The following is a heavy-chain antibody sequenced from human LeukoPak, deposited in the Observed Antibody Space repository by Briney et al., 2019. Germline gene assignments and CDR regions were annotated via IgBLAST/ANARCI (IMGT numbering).Heavy chain of an antibody. CDR1: GFSFSNYG. Sequence: GGSLRLSRAASGFSFSNYGMHWVRQAPGKGLEWVAVIWFDETNKYYADSVRGRFTISRDNSKNTLYLQMSSLRAEDTAVYYCARDRGVAAHLDYWGQGTLVTVSS. CDR3: ARDRGVAAHLDY. J-gene: IGHJ4*02. D-gene: IGHD5-12*01. CDR2: IWFDETNK. V-gene: IGHV3-33*01.